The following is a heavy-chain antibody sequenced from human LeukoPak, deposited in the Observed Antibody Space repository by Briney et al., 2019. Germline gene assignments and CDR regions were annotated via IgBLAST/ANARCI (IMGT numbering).Heavy chain of an antibody. V-gene: IGHV3-33*01. D-gene: IGHD3-10*01. Sequence: GGSLRLSCAASGFTFSTYSMHWVRQAPGKGLEWVAVIWYDETHKYYRDSVKGRFTISRDNSKNTLYLQMNTLRPEDTAVYYCARDYYASGSHTVVPDYWGQGTLVTVSP. CDR1: GFTFSTYS. CDR2: IWYDETHK. J-gene: IGHJ4*02. CDR3: ARDYYASGSHTVVPDY.